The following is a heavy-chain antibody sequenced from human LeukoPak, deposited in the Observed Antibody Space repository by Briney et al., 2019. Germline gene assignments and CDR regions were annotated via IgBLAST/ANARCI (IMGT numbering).Heavy chain of an antibody. J-gene: IGHJ3*02. Sequence: SETLSLTCSVSGGAVTNSNVYWGWIRQPPGKGLDWIGSIFYSVTTYYNPSLKSRVAISVDTSDNQFSLNLTSVTAADTAVYYCATGRRGGSFDIWGQGKMATVSS. CDR1: GGAVTNSNVY. CDR2: IFYSVTT. CDR3: ATGRRGGSFDI. V-gene: IGHV4-39*07. D-gene: IGHD3-16*01.